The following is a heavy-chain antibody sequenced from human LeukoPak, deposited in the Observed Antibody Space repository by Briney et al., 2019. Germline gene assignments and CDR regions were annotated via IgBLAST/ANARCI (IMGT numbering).Heavy chain of an antibody. CDR1: GFTSSSYE. CDR3: ARARNSGWNIDY. CDR2: ISSSGDFI. J-gene: IGHJ4*02. Sequence: VGSLRLSCVGSGFTSSSYEMNWVRQAPGKGLEWVSYISSSGDFIYYADSVKGRFTISRDNAKNSLYLQMISLRAEDTAVYSCARARNSGWNIDYWGRGTLVTVSS. V-gene: IGHV3-48*03. D-gene: IGHD6-19*01.